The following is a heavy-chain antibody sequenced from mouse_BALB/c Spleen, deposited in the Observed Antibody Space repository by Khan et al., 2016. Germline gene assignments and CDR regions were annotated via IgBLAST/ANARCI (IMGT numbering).Heavy chain of an antibody. J-gene: IGHJ4*01. V-gene: IGHV1-9*01. Sequence: QVQLQQSGAELMKPGASVKISCKATGYTFSNYWIEWVKQRPGHGLEWIGEILSGSDTNNYNEKFKGKATFTADTSSNTAYMQLSSRTSEESAVYYGARAPYYGNYDYVMDYWGQGTSVTVSS. CDR3: ARAPYYGNYDYVMDY. CDR1: GYTFSNYW. D-gene: IGHD2-10*01. CDR2: ILSGSDTN.